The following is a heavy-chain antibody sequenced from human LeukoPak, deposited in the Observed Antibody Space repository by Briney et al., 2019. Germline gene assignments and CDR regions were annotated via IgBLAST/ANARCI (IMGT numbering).Heavy chain of an antibody. CDR1: GGSISSSSYY. Sequence: ETLSLTCTVSGGSISSSSYYWGWVRQAPGKGLEWVSAITGSGGSTYYADSVKGRFTISRDNSKNTLYLQMNSLRAEDTAVYYCAEDTASSWWYFDLWGRGTLVTVSS. CDR3: AEDTASSWWYFDL. J-gene: IGHJ2*01. V-gene: IGHV3-23*01. CDR2: ITGSGGST. D-gene: IGHD5-18*01.